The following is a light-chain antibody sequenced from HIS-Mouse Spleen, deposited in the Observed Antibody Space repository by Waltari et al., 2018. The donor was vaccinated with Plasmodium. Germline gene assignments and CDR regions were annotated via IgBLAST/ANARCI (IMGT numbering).Light chain of an antibody. Sequence: SYELTPPPSVSVSPGPTARITFSGNALPKNYASWYQQQSGQAPLLVSYEDSKRPSGIPERFSGSSSGTMATLTISGAQVEDEADYYCYSTDSSGNHRVFGGGTKLTVL. J-gene: IGLJ2*01. CDR2: EDS. V-gene: IGLV3-10*01. CDR3: YSTDSSGNHRV. CDR1: ALPKNY.